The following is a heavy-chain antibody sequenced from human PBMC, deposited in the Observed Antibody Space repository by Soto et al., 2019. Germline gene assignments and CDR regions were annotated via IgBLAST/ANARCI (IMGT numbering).Heavy chain of an antibody. V-gene: IGHV3-7*01. CDR2: INQDGNED. CDR3: ARTGDGHHDFLDY. CDR1: GFTLSSYW. D-gene: IGHD1-1*01. Sequence: GGSLRLSCAASGFTLSSYWINWVRQDTGKGLEWVANINQDGNEDNLLDSVKGRFTISRDNAKNSLFLQMNSLRVDDTAVYYCARTGDGHHDFLDYWGQGALVTVSS. J-gene: IGHJ4*02.